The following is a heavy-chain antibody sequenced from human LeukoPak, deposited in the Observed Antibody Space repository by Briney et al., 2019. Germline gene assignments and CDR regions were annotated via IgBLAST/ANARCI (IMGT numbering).Heavy chain of an antibody. CDR1: GGSISPHY. Sequence: PSETLSLTCTLSGGSISPHYWSWIRQPPGKGLEWMGYIYDNGITNSNPSLKSRVTISLDTSKNQFSLNLTSVTAADTAVYFCARHGRGYTYQNWFDPWGQGTLVTVSS. D-gene: IGHD5-18*01. CDR2: IYDNGIT. CDR3: ARHGRGYTYQNWFDP. J-gene: IGHJ5*02. V-gene: IGHV4-59*08.